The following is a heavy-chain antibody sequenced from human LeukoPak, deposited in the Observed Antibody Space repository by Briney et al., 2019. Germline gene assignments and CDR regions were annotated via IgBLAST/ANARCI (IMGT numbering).Heavy chain of an antibody. CDR2: MNPNSGNT. V-gene: IGHV1-8*01. CDR3: ARVSVRGVLAPPGGY. J-gene: IGHJ4*02. D-gene: IGHD3-10*01. Sequence: ASVKVSCKASGYTFTSYDMSWVRQATGQGLEWMGWMNPNSGNTGYAQKFQGRVTMTRNTSISTAYMELSSLRSEDTAVYYCARVSVRGVLAPPGGYWGQGTLVTVSS. CDR1: GYTFTSYD.